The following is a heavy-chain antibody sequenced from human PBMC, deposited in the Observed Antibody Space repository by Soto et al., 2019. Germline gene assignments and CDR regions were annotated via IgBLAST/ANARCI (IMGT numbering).Heavy chain of an antibody. V-gene: IGHV3-23*01. CDR2: VSASGLNT. J-gene: IGHJ4*02. CDR3: AIDRPRRTSGYFFAY. D-gene: IGHD1-1*01. Sequence: EVQWSESGGKLVQPGGSLTLSCAASGFTFSTYVMAWVRQAPGKGLEWVSGVSASGLNTDYADPVKGRFYISRDNSKNTVSLHMNSLRAEDTALYYCAIDRPRRTSGYFFAYWGQGTPVTVSS. CDR1: GFTFSTYV.